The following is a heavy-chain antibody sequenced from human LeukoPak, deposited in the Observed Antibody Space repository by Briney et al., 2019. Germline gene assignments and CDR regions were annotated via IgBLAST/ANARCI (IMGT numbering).Heavy chain of an antibody. CDR3: ASQRICGTSCYLRFGEYMDV. Sequence: GGSLRLSCAASGFTFSSYAMSWVRQAPGKGLEWVSYISSSSSTIYYADSVKGRFTISRDNAKNSLYLQMNSLRAEDTAVYYCASQRICGTSCYLRFGEYMDVWGKGTTVTVSS. D-gene: IGHD2-2*01. CDR2: ISSSSSTI. J-gene: IGHJ6*03. CDR1: GFTFSSYA. V-gene: IGHV3-48*01.